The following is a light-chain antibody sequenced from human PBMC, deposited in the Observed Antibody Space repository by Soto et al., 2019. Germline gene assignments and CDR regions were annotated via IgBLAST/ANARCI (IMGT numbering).Light chain of an antibody. J-gene: IGKJ4*01. CDR1: QTISSTF. Sequence: EIVLTQSPGTLSLSPGERATLLCRASQTISSTFLAWYQQKPGQAPRLLIYGASSRATGIPDMFSGSGSGTDFTLTSSRLEPEDFAVYYCQQFGSSPTFGGGTKVEIK. CDR2: GAS. V-gene: IGKV3-20*01. CDR3: QQFGSSPT.